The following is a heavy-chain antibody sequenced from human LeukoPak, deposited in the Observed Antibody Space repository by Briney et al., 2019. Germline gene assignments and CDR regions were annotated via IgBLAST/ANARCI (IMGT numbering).Heavy chain of an antibody. Sequence: GGSLRLSCAASGFTFSSCWMSWVRQAPGKGLEWVANIKQDGSEKYYVDSVKGRFTISRDNAKNSLYLQMNSLRAEDTAVYYCAKTHSPSQWLVPGGWGQGTLVTVSS. CDR1: GFTFSSCW. CDR2: IKQDGSEK. J-gene: IGHJ4*02. CDR3: AKTHSPSQWLVPGG. V-gene: IGHV3-7*01. D-gene: IGHD6-19*01.